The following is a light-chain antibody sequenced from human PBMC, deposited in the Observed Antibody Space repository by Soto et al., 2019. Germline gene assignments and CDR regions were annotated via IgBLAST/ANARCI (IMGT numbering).Light chain of an antibody. CDR1: QDINHY. V-gene: IGKV1-16*02. J-gene: IGKJ1*01. CDR3: QQYKSYPWT. CDR2: TAY. Sequence: DIQMTQSPSSLSASVGDRVTITCRASQDINHYLAWFQQKPGRAPKSLLYTAYSLQSGVPSKFSVSGYATEVTLTINSLHPEDFATYYCQQYKSYPWTFGQGTKVEI.